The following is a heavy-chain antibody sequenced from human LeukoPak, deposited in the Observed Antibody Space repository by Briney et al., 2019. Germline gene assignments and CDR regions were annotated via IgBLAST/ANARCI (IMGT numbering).Heavy chain of an antibody. CDR2: IIPILGIA. Sequence: SVRVSCEASGGTFSSYAISWVRQAPGQGLEWMGRIIPILGIANYAQKFQGRVTITADKSTSTAYMELSSLRSEDTAVYYCARDLGASGWFASDYWGQGTLVTVSS. V-gene: IGHV1-69*04. J-gene: IGHJ4*02. D-gene: IGHD6-19*01. CDR1: GGTFSSYA. CDR3: ARDLGASGWFASDY.